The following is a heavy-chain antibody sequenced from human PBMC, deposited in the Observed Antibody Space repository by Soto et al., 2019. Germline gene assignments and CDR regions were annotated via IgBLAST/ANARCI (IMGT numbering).Heavy chain of an antibody. Sequence: LSLTCTVSGGSISSYYWSWIRQPPGKGLEWIGYIYYSGSTNYNTSLKSRVTISVDTSKNQFSLKLSSVTAADTSAYYCARADSSGYYFFFDYWGQGTLVTVSS. D-gene: IGHD3-22*01. J-gene: IGHJ4*02. V-gene: IGHV4-59*01. CDR1: GGSISSYY. CDR3: ARADSSGYYFFFDY. CDR2: IYYSGST.